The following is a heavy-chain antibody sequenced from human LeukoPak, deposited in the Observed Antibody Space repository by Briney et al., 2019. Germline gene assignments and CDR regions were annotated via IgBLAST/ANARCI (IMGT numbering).Heavy chain of an antibody. J-gene: IGHJ3*02. V-gene: IGHV4-31*03. CDR3: ANYVLGAFDI. Sequence: SETLSLTCTVSGGSISSGGYYWSWIRQHPGKGLEWIGYIYYSGDTYYNPSLKSRITISVDTSKNQFSLKLSSVTAADTAVYYCANYVLGAFDIWGQGTMVTVSS. CDR1: GGSISSGGYY. D-gene: IGHD2/OR15-2a*01. CDR2: IYYSGDT.